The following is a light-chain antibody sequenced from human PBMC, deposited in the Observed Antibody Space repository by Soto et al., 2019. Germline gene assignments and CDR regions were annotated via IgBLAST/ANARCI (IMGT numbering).Light chain of an antibody. CDR1: SSDVGGYKY. CDR2: DVT. V-gene: IGLV2-14*01. CDR3: SSYTSSGSYV. J-gene: IGLJ1*01. Sequence: QSVLTQPASVSGSPGQSITISCTGTSSDVGGYKYVSWYQQHPDKAPKLIIYDVTNRPSGISNRFSGSKSGNTASLTISGLQAEDEADYYCSSYTSSGSYVFGTGTKLTVL.